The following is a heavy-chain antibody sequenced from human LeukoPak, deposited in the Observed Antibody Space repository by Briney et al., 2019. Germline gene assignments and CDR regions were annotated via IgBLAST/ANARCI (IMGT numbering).Heavy chain of an antibody. J-gene: IGHJ4*02. CDR1: GYTFTSYG. Sequence: ASVKVSCKASGYTFTSYGISWVRQAPGQGLEWMGWISAYNGNTNYAQKLQGRVTMTTDTSTSTAYMELRSLRSDDTAVYYCAGDKYSSSWYPYFDYWGQGTLVTVSS. V-gene: IGHV1-18*01. CDR2: ISAYNGNT. D-gene: IGHD6-13*01. CDR3: AGDKYSSSWYPYFDY.